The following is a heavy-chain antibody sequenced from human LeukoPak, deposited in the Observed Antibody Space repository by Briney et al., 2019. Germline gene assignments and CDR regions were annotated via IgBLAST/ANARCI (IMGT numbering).Heavy chain of an antibody. V-gene: IGHV4-59*10. CDR2: MSSGGIS. Sequence: PSETLSLTCAAYGVSFSSYFWSWIRQPAGKGLEWIGRMSSGGISTYSPSLKSRVIILIDTSRNQFSMNLNSVTAADTAVYYCAKGAGSPWFDPWGQGNLVTVSS. CDR3: AKGAGSPWFDP. D-gene: IGHD6-19*01. J-gene: IGHJ5*02. CDR1: GVSFSSYF.